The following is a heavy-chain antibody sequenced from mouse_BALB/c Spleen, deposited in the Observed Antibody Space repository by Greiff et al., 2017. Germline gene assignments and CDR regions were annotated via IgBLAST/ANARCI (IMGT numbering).Heavy chain of an antibody. V-gene: IGHV2-9*02. CDR3: ARVPLLFYYAMDY. CDR2: IWAGGST. J-gene: IGHJ4*01. Sequence: VQLVESGPGLVAPSQSLSITCTVSGFSLTSYGVHWVRQPPGKGLEWLGVIWAGGSTNYNSALMSRLSISKDNSKSQVFLKMNSLQTDDTAMYYCARVPLLFYYAMDYWGQGTSVTVSS. CDR1: GFSLTSYG. D-gene: IGHD2-1*01.